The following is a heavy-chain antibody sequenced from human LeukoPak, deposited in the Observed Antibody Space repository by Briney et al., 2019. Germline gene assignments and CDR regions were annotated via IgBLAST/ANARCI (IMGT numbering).Heavy chain of an antibody. CDR3: AKQDRDYYDSSGH. Sequence: GGSLRLSCAASGFSFSSIGMNWVRQAPGKGLEWVSSISGSDGRTDYADSVKGRFTISKDNSKNTLYLQMSSLRVEDTAVYYCAKQDRDYYDSSGHWGRGTLVTVSS. CDR1: GFSFSSIG. J-gene: IGHJ4*02. V-gene: IGHV3-23*01. CDR2: ISGSDGRT. D-gene: IGHD3-22*01.